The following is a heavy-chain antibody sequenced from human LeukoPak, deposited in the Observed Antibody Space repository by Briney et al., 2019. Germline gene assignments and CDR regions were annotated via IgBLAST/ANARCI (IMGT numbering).Heavy chain of an antibody. V-gene: IGHV3-21*01. CDR1: GFTFSDYT. CDR2: ISSDSSYI. Sequence: GGSLRLSCAASGFTFSDYTMTWVRQAPGKGLEWVASISSDSSYIDYADSVKGRFTISRDNAKNSLYLQMNSLRAEDTAVYYCAREMGYSSSWYTDWGQGTLVTVSS. D-gene: IGHD6-13*01. CDR3: AREMGYSSSWYTD. J-gene: IGHJ4*02.